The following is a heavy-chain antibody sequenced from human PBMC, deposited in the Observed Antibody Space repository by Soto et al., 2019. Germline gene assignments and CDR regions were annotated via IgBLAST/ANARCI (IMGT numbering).Heavy chain of an antibody. CDR3: ARDRGPSSGYYPYWFDP. Sequence: QVQLVQSGAEVKKPGSSVKVSCKASGGTFSSYAITWVRQAPGQGLEWMGGIIPIFGTANYAQKFQGRVTINAAESTSTAYMELSSLRSEDTAVYYCARDRGPSSGYYPYWFDPWGQGTLVTVSS. CDR2: IIPIFGTA. J-gene: IGHJ5*02. V-gene: IGHV1-69*12. CDR1: GGTFSSYA. D-gene: IGHD3-22*01.